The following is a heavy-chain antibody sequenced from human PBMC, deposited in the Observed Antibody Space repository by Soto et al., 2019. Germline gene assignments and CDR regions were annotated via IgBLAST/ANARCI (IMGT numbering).Heavy chain of an antibody. CDR1: GGSLSSRGFY. D-gene: IGHD5-12*01. J-gene: IGHJ4*02. CDR2: IYHSGGT. CDR3: ARGRGFGSGYDYYFDY. Sequence: SETLSLTCTVSGGSLSSRGFYWSWIRQHAGKGLEWIGYIYHSGGTYYNPSLKSRLIMSVDTSKNQFSLKLTSVTAADTAVYYCARGRGFGSGYDYYFDYWGQGTLVTVSS. V-gene: IGHV4-31*03.